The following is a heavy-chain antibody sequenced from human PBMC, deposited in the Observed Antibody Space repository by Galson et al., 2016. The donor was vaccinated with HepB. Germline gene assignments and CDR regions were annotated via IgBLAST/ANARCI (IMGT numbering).Heavy chain of an antibody. V-gene: IGHV2-26*01. D-gene: IGHD5-24*01. CDR1: GFSFSNARMG. J-gene: IGHJ4*02. CDR3: ARVKDGYLGFAH. CDR2: IFSNDEK. Sequence: PALVKPTQTLTLTCTVSGFSFSNARMGVSWIRQPPGKALEWLAHIFSNDEKSYSTSLKSRLTISADTSKSQVVLTMTYMDPVDTATYYCARVKDGYLGFAHWGQGTLVTVSS.